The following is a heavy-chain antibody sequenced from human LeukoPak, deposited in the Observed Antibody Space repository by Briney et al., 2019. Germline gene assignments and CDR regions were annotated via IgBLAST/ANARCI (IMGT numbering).Heavy chain of an antibody. Sequence: PGRSLRLSRAASGFTFSSYAMHWVRQAPGKGLEWVAVISYDGSNKYYADSVKGRFTISRDNSKNTLYLQMNSLRAEDTAVYYCARDRTRDGYNQGRVFDYWGQGTLVTVSS. D-gene: IGHD5-24*01. CDR3: ARDRTRDGYNQGRVFDY. CDR1: GFTFSSYA. V-gene: IGHV3-30-3*01. CDR2: ISYDGSNK. J-gene: IGHJ4*02.